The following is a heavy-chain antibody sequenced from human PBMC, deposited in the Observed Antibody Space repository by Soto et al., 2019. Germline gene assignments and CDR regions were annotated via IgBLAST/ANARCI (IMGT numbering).Heavy chain of an antibody. V-gene: IGHV1-46*03. CDR3: ARGGSGRTTNYYYYYYMDV. CDR2: INPSGGST. D-gene: IGHD2-15*01. Sequence: GASVKVSCKASGYTFTSYYMHWVRQAPGQGLEWMGIINPSGGSTSYAQKFQGRVTMTRDTSTSTVYMELSSLRSEDTAVYYCARGGSGRTTNYYYYYYMDVWGKGTTVTVSS. J-gene: IGHJ6*03. CDR1: GYTFTSYY.